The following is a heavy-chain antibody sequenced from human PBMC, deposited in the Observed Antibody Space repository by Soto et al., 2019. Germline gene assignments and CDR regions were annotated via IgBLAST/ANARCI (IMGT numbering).Heavy chain of an antibody. Sequence: QITLKESGPTLVKPTQTLTLTCTFAGFSLSTSGEGVGWIRQPPGKALEWLAVIYWEDDKRYSPSLKSRLTIXXHPPKNQVVLTMTNMDPVDTGTYYCAHGTGYLFDYWGQGTLVTVSS. J-gene: IGHJ4*02. D-gene: IGHD6-25*01. CDR2: IYWEDDK. CDR3: AHGTGYLFDY. CDR1: GFSLSTSGEG. V-gene: IGHV2-5*02.